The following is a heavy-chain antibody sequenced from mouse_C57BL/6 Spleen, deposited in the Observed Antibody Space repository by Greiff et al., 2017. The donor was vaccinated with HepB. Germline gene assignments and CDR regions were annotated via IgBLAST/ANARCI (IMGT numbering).Heavy chain of an antibody. CDR1: GYTFTDYN. CDR2: INPNNGGT. J-gene: IGHJ4*01. D-gene: IGHD2-3*01. Sequence: VQLQQPGAELVRPGASVKIPCKASGYTFTDYNMDWVKQSHGKSLEWIGDINPNNGGTIYNQKFKGKATLTVDKSSSTAYMELRSLTSEDTAVYYCAKRRSDDYAMDYWGQGTSVTVSS. V-gene: IGHV1-18*01. CDR3: AKRRSDDYAMDY.